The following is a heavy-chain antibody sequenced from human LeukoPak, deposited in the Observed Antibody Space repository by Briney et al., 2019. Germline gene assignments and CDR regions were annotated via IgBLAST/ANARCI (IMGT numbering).Heavy chain of an antibody. V-gene: IGHV4-34*01. CDR2: INHSGST. CDR1: GGSFSGYY. D-gene: IGHD3-22*01. Sequence: PSETLSLTCAVYGGSFSGYYWSWIRQPPGKGLEWIGEINHSGSTNYNPSLKSRVTISVDRSKNQFSLKLSSVTAADTAVYYCAAGYDSSGDAFDIWGQGTMVTVSS. CDR3: AAGYDSSGDAFDI. J-gene: IGHJ3*02.